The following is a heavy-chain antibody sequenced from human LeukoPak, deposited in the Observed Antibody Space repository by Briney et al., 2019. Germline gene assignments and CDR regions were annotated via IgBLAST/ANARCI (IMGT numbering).Heavy chain of an antibody. CDR1: GGSISSYY. J-gene: IGHJ4*02. V-gene: IGHV4-59*08. CDR2: IYYSGST. D-gene: IGHD5-24*01. Sequence: SETLSLTCTVSGGSISSYYWSWIRQPPGKGLEWIGYIYYSGSTNYDPSLKSRVTISVDTSKNQFSLKLSSVTAADTAVYYCARQRYGYNSAPDYWGQGTLVTVSS. CDR3: ARQRYGYNSAPDY.